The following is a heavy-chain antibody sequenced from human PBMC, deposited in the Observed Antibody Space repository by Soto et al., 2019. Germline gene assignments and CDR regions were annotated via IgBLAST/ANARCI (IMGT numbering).Heavy chain of an antibody. CDR1: GGSISSYY. Sequence: SETLSLTCTVSGGSISSYYWTWIRQPPGKGLEWIGYIYYSGSTNYNPSLKSRVTISVDTSKNQFSQSLGSVTAADTAVYYCARHLGLILAAPNFDYWGQGTLVTVSS. J-gene: IGHJ4*02. CDR2: IYYSGST. V-gene: IGHV4-59*08. CDR3: ARHLGLILAAPNFDY. D-gene: IGHD3-16*01.